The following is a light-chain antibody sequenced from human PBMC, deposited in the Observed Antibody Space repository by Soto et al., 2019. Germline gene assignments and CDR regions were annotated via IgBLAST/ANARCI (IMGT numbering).Light chain of an antibody. CDR2: EVS. J-gene: IGLJ1*01. V-gene: IGLV2-14*01. CDR1: SSDIGSYNF. Sequence: QSALTQPASVSGSPGQSITISCTGTSSDIGSYNFVSWYQHHPGKAPKLLIYEVSYRPSGISDRFSGSKSANTASLTISGPQAQDESDFFCPVYKTTTPPPPLVFGSGTKVTVL. CDR3: PVYKTTTPPPPLV.